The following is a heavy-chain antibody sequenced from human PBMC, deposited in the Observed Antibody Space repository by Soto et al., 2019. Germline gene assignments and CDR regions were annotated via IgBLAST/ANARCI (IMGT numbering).Heavy chain of an antibody. V-gene: IGHV3-30*18. D-gene: IGHD3-22*01. CDR3: TKDPGGYDSSGYLGY. CDR2: ISYDGSNK. CDR1: GFTFSSYG. Sequence: RLSCAASGFTFSSYGMHWVRQAPGKGLEWVAVISYDGSNKYYADSVKGRFTISRDNSKNTLYLQMSSLRAEDTAVYYCTKDPGGYDSSGYLGYWGQGTLVTVSS. J-gene: IGHJ4*02.